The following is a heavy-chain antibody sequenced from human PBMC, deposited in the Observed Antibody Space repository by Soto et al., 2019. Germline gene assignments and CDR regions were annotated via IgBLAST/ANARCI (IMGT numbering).Heavy chain of an antibody. V-gene: IGHV3-23*01. CDR1: GFTFSSYA. CDR2: LSGSGGST. J-gene: IGHJ6*03. D-gene: IGHD2-15*01. Sequence: GGSLRLSCAASGFTFSSYAMSWVRQAPGKGLEWVSTLSGSGGSTYYADSVKGRFTISRDNSRNTLYLQMNSLRAEDTAVYYCAKADCSGGTCYVEYFYYMDVWGKGTTVTVSS. CDR3: AKADCSGGTCYVEYFYYMDV.